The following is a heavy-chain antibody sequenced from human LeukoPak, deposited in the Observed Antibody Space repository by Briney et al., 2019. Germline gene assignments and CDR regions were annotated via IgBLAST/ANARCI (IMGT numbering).Heavy chain of an antibody. V-gene: IGHV3-7*01. CDR1: GFSFSGYW. D-gene: IGHD3-3*01. Sequence: PGGSLRLSCEASGFSFSGYWMSWVRQAPGRGLGGVANKTKEEGEEYYVDSVKGRFTISRDNAKNSLYLQMNSLRVEDTAVYFCARDKKDYDFWSGYLSYYYYMDVWGKGTTVTVSS. J-gene: IGHJ6*03. CDR3: ARDKKDYDFWSGYLSYYYYMDV. CDR2: KTKEEGEE.